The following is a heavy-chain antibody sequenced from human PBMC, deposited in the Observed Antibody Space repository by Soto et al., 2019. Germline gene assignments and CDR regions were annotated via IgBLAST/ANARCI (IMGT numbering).Heavy chain of an antibody. CDR2: ISYDGSNK. V-gene: IGHV3-30-3*01. D-gene: IGHD4-17*01. J-gene: IGHJ6*02. Sequence: WGSLRLSWAASGFTFSSYAVHCVRQAPGKGLEWVAVISYDGSNKYYADSVKGRFTISRDNSKNTLYLQMNSLRAEDTAVYYCARSRYGDSVYYYYYGMDVWGQGTTVTVSS. CDR3: ARSRYGDSVYYYYYGMDV. CDR1: GFTFSSYA.